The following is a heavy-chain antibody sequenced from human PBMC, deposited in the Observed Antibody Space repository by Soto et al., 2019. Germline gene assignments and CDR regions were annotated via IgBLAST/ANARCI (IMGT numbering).Heavy chain of an antibody. CDR2: MSGGGETT. V-gene: IGHV3-23*01. J-gene: IGHJ4*02. Sequence: LRLSCAASGLTFSSYAMTWVRQAPGKGLEWVSAMSGGGETTYYADSVKGRFTISRDNSRNTLYLHMNSLRAEDTAAYYCAKWHTYYYDSRGFSGFDCWGRGTMVTVYS. D-gene: IGHD3-22*01. CDR3: AKWHTYYYDSRGFSGFDC. CDR1: GLTFSSYA.